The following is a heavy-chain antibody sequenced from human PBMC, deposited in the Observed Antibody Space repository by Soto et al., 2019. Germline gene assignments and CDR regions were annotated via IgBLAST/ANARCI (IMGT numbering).Heavy chain of an antibody. D-gene: IGHD6-13*01. Sequence: PSETLSLTCTVSGGSISSGGYYWSWIRQHPGKGLEWIGYIYYSGSTYYNPSLKSRVTISVDTSKNQFSLKLSSVTAADTAVYYCARKQQLVSLNWFDPWGQGTLVTVSS. CDR2: IYYSGST. CDR3: ARKQQLVSLNWFDP. CDR1: GGSISSGGYY. V-gene: IGHV4-31*03. J-gene: IGHJ5*02.